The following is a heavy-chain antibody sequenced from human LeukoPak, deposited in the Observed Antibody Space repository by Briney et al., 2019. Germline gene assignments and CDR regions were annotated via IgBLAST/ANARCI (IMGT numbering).Heavy chain of an antibody. J-gene: IGHJ4*02. D-gene: IGHD3-22*01. V-gene: IGHV3-21*01. CDR2: ISSSSSYI. Sequence: PGGSLRLSCAASGFTFSSYSMNWVRQAPGKGLEWVSSISSSSSYIYYADSVKGRFTISRDNAKNSLYLQMNSLRAEDTAVYYCARDPSGSGYYYVEAFDYWGQGTLVTVSS. CDR3: ARDPSGSGYYYVEAFDY. CDR1: GFTFSSYS.